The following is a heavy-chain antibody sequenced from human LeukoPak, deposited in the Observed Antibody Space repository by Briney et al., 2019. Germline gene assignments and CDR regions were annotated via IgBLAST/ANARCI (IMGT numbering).Heavy chain of an antibody. V-gene: IGHV4-39*01. CDR3: ARSYWDSSNFDY. Sequence: SETLSLTCTVSGGSISSSSYYWGWIRQPPGKGLEWIGSIYYSGSTYYNPSLKSRVTISVDTSKNQFSLKLSSVTAADTAVYYCARSYWDSSNFDYWDQGTPVTVSS. D-gene: IGHD6-13*01. CDR1: GGSISSSSYY. CDR2: IYYSGST. J-gene: IGHJ4*02.